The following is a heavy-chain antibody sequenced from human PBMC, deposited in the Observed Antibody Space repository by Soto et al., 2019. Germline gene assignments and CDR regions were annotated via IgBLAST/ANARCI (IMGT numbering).Heavy chain of an antibody. V-gene: IGHV4-59*01. D-gene: IGHD2-2*01. J-gene: IGHJ6*02. CDR3: ARAGIVVVPAAMPVEDYYYYGMDV. CDR2: IYYSGST. Sequence: SETLSLTCTVSGGSISSYYRSWIRQPPGKGLEWIGYIYYSGSTNYNPSLKSRVTISVDTSKNQFSLKLSSVTAADTAVYYCARAGIVVVPAAMPVEDYYYYGMDVWGQGTTVTVS. CDR1: GGSISSYY.